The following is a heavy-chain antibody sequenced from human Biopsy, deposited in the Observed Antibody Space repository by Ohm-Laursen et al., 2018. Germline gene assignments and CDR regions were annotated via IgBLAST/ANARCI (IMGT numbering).Heavy chain of an antibody. D-gene: IGHD3-10*01. Sequence: GSLRLSCTASGFTFGDAWMCWIRQAPGKGLEWLSYISGSGTTIFYADSVKGRFTVSRDNAKNSLYLQMNSLTVEDTAVYYCARDGAGSYHDYWGQGTLVTVSS. V-gene: IGHV3-11*01. CDR3: ARDGAGSYHDY. CDR2: ISGSGTTI. J-gene: IGHJ4*02. CDR1: GFTFGDAW.